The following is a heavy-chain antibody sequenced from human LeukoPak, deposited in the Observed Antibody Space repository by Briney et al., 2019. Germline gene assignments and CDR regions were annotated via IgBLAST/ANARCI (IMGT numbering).Heavy chain of an antibody. CDR3: ARVVAAMGGIDY. CDR2: IYSSGST. Sequence: GGSLRLSCAASGFTVSTNYMSWVRQAPGKGLEWVSIIYSSGSTYYADSVKGRFTISRDNSKNTLYLQMNSLRAEDTAVYCCARVVAAMGGIDYWGQGTLVTVSS. D-gene: IGHD2-21*02. V-gene: IGHV3-53*01. CDR1: GFTVSTNY. J-gene: IGHJ4*02.